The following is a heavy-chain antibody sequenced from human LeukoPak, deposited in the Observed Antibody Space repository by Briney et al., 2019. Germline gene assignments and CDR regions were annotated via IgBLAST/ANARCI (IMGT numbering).Heavy chain of an antibody. CDR1: GFTFRKYW. J-gene: IGHJ6*03. Sequence: GGSLRLSCAASGFTFRKYWLHWVRQAPGKGLEWISYISSSSSAIYYADSVKGRFTISRDNAKNSLYLQMNSLRAEDTAVYYCARVNDPELSPYYYYMDVWGKGTTVTVSS. CDR2: ISSSSSAI. D-gene: IGHD1-14*01. V-gene: IGHV3-48*01. CDR3: ARVNDPELSPYYYYMDV.